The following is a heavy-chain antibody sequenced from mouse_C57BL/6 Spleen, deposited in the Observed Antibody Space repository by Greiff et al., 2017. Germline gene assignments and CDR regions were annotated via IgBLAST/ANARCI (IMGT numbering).Heavy chain of an antibody. J-gene: IGHJ3*01. CDR1: GFTFSSYA. Sequence: EVQGVESGEGLVKPGGSLKLSCAASGFTFSSYAMSWVRQTPEKRLEWVAYISSGGDYIYYADTVKGRFTISRDNARNTLYLQMSSLKSEDTAMYYCTRDRDDGYWFAYWGQGTLVTVSA. D-gene: IGHD2-3*01. CDR3: TRDRDDGYWFAY. V-gene: IGHV5-9-1*02. CDR2: ISSGGDYI.